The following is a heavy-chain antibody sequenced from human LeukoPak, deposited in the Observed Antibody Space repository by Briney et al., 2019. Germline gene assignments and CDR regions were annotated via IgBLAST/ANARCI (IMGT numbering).Heavy chain of an antibody. CDR1: GFTFDDYA. CDR3: AKDPSGGIAVAGTSWFDP. Sequence: GGSLRLSCAASGFTFDDYAMHWVRQAPGKGLEWVSLISGAGGSTYYADSVKGRFTISRDNSKNSLYLQMNSLRTEDTALYYCAKDPSGGIAVAGTSWFDPWGQGTLVTVSS. V-gene: IGHV3-43*02. CDR2: ISGAGGST. D-gene: IGHD6-19*01. J-gene: IGHJ5*02.